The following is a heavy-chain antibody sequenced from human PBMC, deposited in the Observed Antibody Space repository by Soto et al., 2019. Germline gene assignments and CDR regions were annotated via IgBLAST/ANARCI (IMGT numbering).Heavy chain of an antibody. CDR1: GGTFSSYT. J-gene: IGHJ4*02. Sequence: ASVKVSCKASGGTFSSYTISWVRQAPGQGLEWMGRIIPILGIANYAQKFQGRVTITADKSTSTAYMELSSLRSEDTAVYYCARVSGYDHNQFDYWGQGTLVTVSS. V-gene: IGHV1-69*02. CDR2: IIPILGIA. D-gene: IGHD5-12*01. CDR3: ARVSGYDHNQFDY.